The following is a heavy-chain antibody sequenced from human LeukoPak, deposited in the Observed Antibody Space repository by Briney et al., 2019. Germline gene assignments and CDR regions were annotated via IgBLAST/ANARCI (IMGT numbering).Heavy chain of an antibody. Sequence: SQTLSLTCTVSGGSISSSSYYWGWIRQPPGKGLEWIGSIYHSGSTYYNPSLKSRVTISVDTSKNQFSLKLSSVTAADTAVYYCASTSAYSSSWYGGYYYYYMDVWGKGTTVTVSS. J-gene: IGHJ6*03. CDR2: IYHSGST. CDR3: ASTSAYSSSWYGGYYYYYMDV. V-gene: IGHV4-39*07. D-gene: IGHD6-13*01. CDR1: GGSISSSSYY.